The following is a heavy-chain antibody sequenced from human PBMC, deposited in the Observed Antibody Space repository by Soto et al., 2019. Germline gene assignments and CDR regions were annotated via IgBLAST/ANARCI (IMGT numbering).Heavy chain of an antibody. J-gene: IGHJ6*02. V-gene: IGHV3-48*03. CDR1: GFTFSSYE. CDR3: AREGRNYYDSSGYHLGYGMDV. D-gene: IGHD3-22*01. CDR2: ISSSGSTI. Sequence: LRLSCAASGFTFSSYEMNWVRQAPGKGLEWVSYISSSGSTIYYADSVRGRFTISRDNAKNSLYLQMNSLRAEDTAVYYCAREGRNYYDSSGYHLGYGMDVWGQGTTVTVSS.